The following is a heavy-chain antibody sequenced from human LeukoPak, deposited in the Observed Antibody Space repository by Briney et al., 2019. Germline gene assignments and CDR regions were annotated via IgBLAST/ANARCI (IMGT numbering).Heavy chain of an antibody. CDR2: ISSSSSYI. D-gene: IGHD6-19*01. CDR1: GFTFSSYS. Sequence: GGSLRLSCSASGFTFSSYSMNWVRQAPGKGLEWVSSISSSSSYIYYADSVNRRFTISRDNAKNSLYLQMNSLRAEDTAVYYCARCGVGPWLVDKFDYWGQGTLVTVSS. CDR3: ARCGVGPWLVDKFDY. J-gene: IGHJ4*02. V-gene: IGHV3-21*01.